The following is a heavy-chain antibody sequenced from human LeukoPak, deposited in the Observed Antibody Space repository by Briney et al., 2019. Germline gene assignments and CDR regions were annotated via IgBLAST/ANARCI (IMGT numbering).Heavy chain of an antibody. CDR3: ARDRDSSSWSYYFDS. Sequence: PGGSLRLSCAASGFTFSSYAMHWVRQAPGKGLEWVAVISDDGSNKYYADSVKGRFTLSRDTSKNTLYLPMNSLRAEDTAVYYCARDRDSSSWSYYFDSWGQGTLVTVSS. J-gene: IGHJ4*02. CDR2: ISDDGSNK. CDR1: GFTFSSYA. D-gene: IGHD6-13*01. V-gene: IGHV3-30*04.